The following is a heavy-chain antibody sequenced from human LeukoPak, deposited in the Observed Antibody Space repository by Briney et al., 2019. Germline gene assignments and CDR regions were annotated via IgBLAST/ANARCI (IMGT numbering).Heavy chain of an antibody. CDR1: GFVFSNYW. D-gene: IGHD6-6*01. CDR2: IKPDGTEK. Sequence: GGSLRLSCAASGFVFSNYWMSWVRQAPGKGLEWVANIKPDGTEKYYVDSLKGRFTISRDNTKNSLYLQMSSLRVEDMAVYYCARGGNSSWDYWGQGALVTVSS. J-gene: IGHJ4*02. V-gene: IGHV3-7*01. CDR3: ARGGNSSWDY.